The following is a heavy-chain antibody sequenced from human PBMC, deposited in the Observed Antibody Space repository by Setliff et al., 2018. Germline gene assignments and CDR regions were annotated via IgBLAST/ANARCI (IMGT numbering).Heavy chain of an antibody. CDR2: IYQSGTT. J-gene: IGHJ5*02. V-gene: IGHV4-4*02. CDR3: ARGIGGYCSSMSCSNESWP. D-gene: IGHD2-2*01. Sequence: TLSLTCTVSGESIRSNNWWNWVRQPPGKGLEWIGDIYQSGTTNYNPSLKSRVTISADTSKNQFSLKLSSVTAADTAVYYCARGIGGYCSSMSCSNESWPWGQGTLVTVPQ. CDR1: GESIRSNNW.